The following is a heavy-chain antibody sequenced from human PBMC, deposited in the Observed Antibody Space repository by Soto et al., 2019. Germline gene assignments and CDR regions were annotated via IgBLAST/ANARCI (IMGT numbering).Heavy chain of an antibody. Sequence: GGSLRLSCTASGVTFGDYAMSWFRQAPGKGLEWVGFIRSKAYGGTTEYAASVKGRFTISRDDSKSIAYLQMNSLKTEDTAVYYCTRVGPSVAFDIWGQGTMVTVSS. J-gene: IGHJ3*02. V-gene: IGHV3-49*03. CDR1: GVTFGDYA. CDR3: TRVGPSVAFDI. CDR2: IRSKAYGGTT. D-gene: IGHD3-16*01.